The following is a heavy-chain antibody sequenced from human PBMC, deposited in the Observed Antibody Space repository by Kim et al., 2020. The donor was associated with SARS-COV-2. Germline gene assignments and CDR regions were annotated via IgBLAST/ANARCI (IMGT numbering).Heavy chain of an antibody. D-gene: IGHD2-2*01. Sequence: SVKVSCKASGGTFSSYAISWVRQAPGQGLEWMGGIIPIFGTANYAQKFQGRVTITADESTSTAYMELSSLRSEDTAVYYCARGVDCSSTSCYDGSDYGFDSWGQGTLVTVSS. J-gene: IGHJ4*02. V-gene: IGHV1-69*13. CDR3: ARGVDCSSTSCYDGSDYGFDS. CDR2: IIPIFGTA. CDR1: GGTFSSYA.